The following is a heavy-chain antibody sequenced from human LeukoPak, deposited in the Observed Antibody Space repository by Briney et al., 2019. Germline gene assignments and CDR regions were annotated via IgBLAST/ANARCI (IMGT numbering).Heavy chain of an antibody. J-gene: IGHJ4*02. CDR3: ARDIHRYYGDY. CDR1: GFTFSSYW. V-gene: IGHV3-7*01. Sequence: GGSLRLSCAASGFTFSSYWMSWVRQAPGKGLEWVANIKQDGREKYYVDSEKGRFSISRDNARHSVYLQRNRLRAEDTAVYYCARDIHRYYGDYWGQGALVTVSS. CDR2: IKQDGREK. D-gene: IGHD3-3*01.